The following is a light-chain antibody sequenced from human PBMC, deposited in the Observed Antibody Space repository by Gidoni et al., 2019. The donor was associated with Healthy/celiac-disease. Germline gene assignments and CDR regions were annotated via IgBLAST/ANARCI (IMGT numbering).Light chain of an antibody. V-gene: IGLV2-14*01. CDR2: EVS. J-gene: IGLJ3*02. CDR1: SSDVGGYNY. Sequence: QSALTQPPSVSGSPGQALTLSCTGTSSDVGGYNYVSWYQQHPGQSPKLRIYEVSNRPSGVSNRFSGSKSGNTSSLTISGLQAEDEADYYCSSYTSSSTPWVFGGGTKLTVL. CDR3: SSYTSSSTPWV.